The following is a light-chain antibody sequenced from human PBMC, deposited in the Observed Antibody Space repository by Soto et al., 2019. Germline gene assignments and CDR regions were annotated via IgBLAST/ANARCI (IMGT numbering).Light chain of an antibody. CDR1: QSVSSNY. J-gene: IGKJ1*01. V-gene: IGKV3-20*01. Sequence: SVVTKCPGTLSLSPGERATLSCRASQSVSSNYLAWYQQKPGQAPRLLIYGASTRATGIPDRFSGSGSGTDFTLTISRLEPEDSAVYYCQQYGSSPTWTFGQGTKVDI. CDR3: QQYGSSPTWT. CDR2: GAS.